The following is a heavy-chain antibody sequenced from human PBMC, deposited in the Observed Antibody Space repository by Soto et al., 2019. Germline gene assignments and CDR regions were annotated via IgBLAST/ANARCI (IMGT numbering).Heavy chain of an antibody. D-gene: IGHD3-3*01. CDR3: GRVKGSLYDFWGGYGGMFDY. Sequence: ASVKVSCKASGYTFTSYGISWVRQAPGQGLEWMGWISAYNGNTNYAQKLQGRVTMTTDTSTSTAYMELRSLRSDDTAVYYCGRVKGSLYDFWGGYGGMFDYWGRGTQVTVSS. CDR2: ISAYNGNT. V-gene: IGHV1-18*01. CDR1: GYTFTSYG. J-gene: IGHJ4*02.